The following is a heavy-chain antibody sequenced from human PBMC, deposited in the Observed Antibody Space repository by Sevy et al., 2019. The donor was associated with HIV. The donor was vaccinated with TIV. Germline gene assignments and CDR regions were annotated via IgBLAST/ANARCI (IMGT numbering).Heavy chain of an antibody. CDR3: ARLAWLYGDYDDF. V-gene: IGHV4-39*01. CDR2: IYYSGST. Sequence: SETLSLTCTVSGGSISSSSYYWGWIRQPPGKGLEWIGSIYYSGSTYYNPSLKSRVTISVDTSKNQFSLKLSSVTAADTAVYYCARLAWLYGDYDDFWGQGTLVTVSS. D-gene: IGHD4-17*01. CDR1: GGSISSSSYY. J-gene: IGHJ4*02.